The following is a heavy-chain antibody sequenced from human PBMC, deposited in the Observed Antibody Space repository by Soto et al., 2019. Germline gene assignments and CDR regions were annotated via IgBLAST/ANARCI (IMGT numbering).Heavy chain of an antibody. D-gene: IGHD5-18*01. CDR1: GYTFTSYY. V-gene: IGHV1-46*01. CDR2: INPSGGST. CDR3: ARDIYTDTAMNNWFDP. J-gene: IGHJ5*02. Sequence: ASVKVSCKASGYTFTSYYMHWVRQAPGQGLEWMGIINPSGGSTSYAQKFQGRVTMTRDTSTSTVYMELSSLRSEDTAVYYCARDIYTDTAMNNWFDPWGQGTLVTVSS.